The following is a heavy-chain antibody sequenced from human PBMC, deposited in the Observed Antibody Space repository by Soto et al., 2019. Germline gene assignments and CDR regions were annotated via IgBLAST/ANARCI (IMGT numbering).Heavy chain of an antibody. Sequence: ASETLSLTCTVSGGSISSGDYYWSWIRQPPGKGLEWIGYIYYSGNTYYNPSLKSRVTISIDTSKNQFSLKLSSVTAADTAVYYCARGNYDSSSYRFGYWGQGTLVTVSS. J-gene: IGHJ4*02. CDR2: IYYSGNT. D-gene: IGHD3-22*01. CDR3: ARGNYDSSSYRFGY. V-gene: IGHV4-30-4*01. CDR1: GGSISSGDYY.